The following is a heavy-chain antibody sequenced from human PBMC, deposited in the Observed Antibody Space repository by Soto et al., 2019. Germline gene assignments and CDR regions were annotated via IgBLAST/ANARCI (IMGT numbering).Heavy chain of an antibody. CDR1: GFTFSSYD. V-gene: IGHV3-13*01. J-gene: IGHJ3*02. CDR3: ARTFWSGYPLDAFDI. Sequence: GGSLRLSCAASGFTFSSYDMHWVRQATGKGLEWVSAIGTAGDTYYPGSVKGRFTISRENAKNSLYLQMNSLRAEDTAVYYCARTFWSGYPLDAFDIWGQGTMVTVSS. CDR2: IGTAGDT. D-gene: IGHD3-3*01.